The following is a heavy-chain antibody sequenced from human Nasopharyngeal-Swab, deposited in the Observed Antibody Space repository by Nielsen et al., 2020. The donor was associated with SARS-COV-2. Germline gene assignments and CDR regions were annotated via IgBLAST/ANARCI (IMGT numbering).Heavy chain of an antibody. Sequence: GESLKISCAASGFTFSNYEMNWVRQAPGKGREWVSYISESDGTSYYADSVRGRFTISRDNAKNSLYLQMNSLRAEDTAVYYCARASRAWYWGQGALVTVSS. CDR1: GFTFSNYE. CDR3: ARASRAWY. CDR2: ISESDGTS. V-gene: IGHV3-48*03. J-gene: IGHJ4*02.